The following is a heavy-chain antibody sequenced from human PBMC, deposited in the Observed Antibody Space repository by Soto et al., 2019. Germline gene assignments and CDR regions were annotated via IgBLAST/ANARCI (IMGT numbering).Heavy chain of an antibody. CDR2: ISSSGSGI. Sequence: GFLSLSCGDAGFTLSEYYMTWIRQAPWKGLEWVSYISSSGSGIYYPDSVKGRFTISTENAKKSLYLQMSRLRAEDKDVYYCARAYSDAFDIWGQGTLVPVSS. J-gene: IGHJ3*02. D-gene: IGHD2-15*01. CDR1: GFTLSEYY. CDR3: ARAYSDAFDI. V-gene: IGHV3-11*01.